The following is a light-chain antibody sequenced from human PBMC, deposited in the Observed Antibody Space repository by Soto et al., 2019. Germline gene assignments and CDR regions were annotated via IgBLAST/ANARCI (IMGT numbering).Light chain of an antibody. J-gene: IGKJ1*01. CDR1: QSISNY. V-gene: IGKV1-39*01. CDR2: AAS. Sequence: EIQITQSPSSLSASVGDRVTITCRASQSISNYLNWYQQKPGKAPKLLIYAASNLQSGVPSRFSGSGSGTEFTLTISSLQSEDFAVYYCQHYNNGPPWTFGQGTKVDIK. CDR3: QHYNNGPPWT.